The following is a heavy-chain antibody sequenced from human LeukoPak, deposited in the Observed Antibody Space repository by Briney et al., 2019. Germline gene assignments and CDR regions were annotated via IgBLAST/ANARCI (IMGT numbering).Heavy chain of an antibody. J-gene: IGHJ4*02. D-gene: IGHD5-18*01. CDR3: AKTWIQLWLIDY. CDR2: ISGSGGST. CDR1: GFTFNTYG. Sequence: GGTLRLSCAASGFTFNTYGMNWVRQAPGKGLEWVSAISGSGGSTYYADSVKGRFTISRDNSKNTLYLQMHSLRAEDTAVYYCAKTWIQLWLIDYWGQGTLVTVSS. V-gene: IGHV3-23*01.